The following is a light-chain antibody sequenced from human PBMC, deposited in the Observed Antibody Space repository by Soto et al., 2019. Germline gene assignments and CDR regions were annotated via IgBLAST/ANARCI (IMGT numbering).Light chain of an antibody. Sequence: NQSVSSDYLAWYQQKPGQAPRLLLYDASKRATGIPDRFSGSVSGTDFALTISRLAPEDFAVYYCKQYGKLTTLAIGGGTKVDIK. CDR3: KQYGKLTTLA. CDR1: QSVSSDY. J-gene: IGKJ4*01. CDR2: DAS. V-gene: IGKV3-20*01.